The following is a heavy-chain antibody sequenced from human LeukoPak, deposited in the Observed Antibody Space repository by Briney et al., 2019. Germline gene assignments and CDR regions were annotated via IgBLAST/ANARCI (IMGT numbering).Heavy chain of an antibody. CDR2: ISAYNGNP. J-gene: IGHJ4*02. Sequence: ASVKVSCKASGYTFTSYGISWVRQAPGQGLEWMGWISAYNGNPNYAQKLQGRVTMTTDTSTSTAYMELRSLRSDDTAVYYCARVPSFGGVIVYGARGYFDYWGQGTLVTVSS. CDR3: ARVPSFGGVIVYGARGYFDY. CDR1: GYTFTSYG. V-gene: IGHV1-18*01. D-gene: IGHD3-16*02.